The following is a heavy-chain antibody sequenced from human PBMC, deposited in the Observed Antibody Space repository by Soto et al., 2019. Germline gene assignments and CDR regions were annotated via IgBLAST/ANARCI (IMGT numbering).Heavy chain of an antibody. CDR2: IYYSGKT. J-gene: IGHJ4*02. V-gene: IGHV4-39*01. Sequence: PSETLSLTCTVAWGSSSSIAYSWVCIRQPPGKGLEYIGTIYYSGKTYYNWPLESRVTMSLDTSKNQFSLRLTSVTAADTALYYCARHRPQEDGSKTGFAHRGQGTLVPVSS. CDR3: ARHRPQEDGSKTGFAH. D-gene: IGHD2-15*01. CDR1: WGSSSSIAYS.